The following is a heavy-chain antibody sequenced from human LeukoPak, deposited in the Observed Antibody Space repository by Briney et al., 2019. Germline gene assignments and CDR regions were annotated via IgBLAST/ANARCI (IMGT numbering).Heavy chain of an antibody. J-gene: IGHJ6*03. D-gene: IGHD3-10*01. V-gene: IGHV4-4*07. CDR3: AREISGTYYNPLGYMDV. CDR1: GGSIGIYY. Sequence: SETLSLTCTVSGGSIGIYYWNWLRQPAGKGLEWIGRIFTSGIANYNPSLKSRVTISLDTSKNQFSLNLSSVTAADTAVYYCAREISGTYYNPLGYMDVWGKGTTVTVSS. CDR2: IFTSGIA.